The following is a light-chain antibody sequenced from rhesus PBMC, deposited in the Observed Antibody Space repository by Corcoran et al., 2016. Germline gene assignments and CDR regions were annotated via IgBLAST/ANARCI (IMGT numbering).Light chain of an antibody. V-gene: IGLV2-23*01. CDR3: SSYAGSNTFI. J-gene: IGLJ1*01. Sequence: QAALTQPPSVSGSPGQSVTLSCTGTSSDIGGYNYVSWYQQHPGKAPKLMIYDVSKRPSGVSDRFSGSKSGNTASLTIPGLQAEDEADYYGSSYAGSNTFIFGAGTRLTVL. CDR2: DVS. CDR1: SSDIGGYNY.